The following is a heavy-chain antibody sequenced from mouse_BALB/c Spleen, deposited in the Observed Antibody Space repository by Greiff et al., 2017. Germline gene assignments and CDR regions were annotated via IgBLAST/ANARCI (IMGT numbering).Heavy chain of an antibody. CDR2: ISYDGSN. D-gene: IGHD2-3*01. CDR3: ASGGYFYYYAMDY. J-gene: IGHJ4*01. V-gene: IGHV3-6*01. Sequence: VQLQESGPGLVKPSQSLSLSCSATGYSITSGYNWCWIQQFPGNQLECMGFISYDGSNNYNPTLKNRTSITRDTSKNQFFLKLNSVTTEDTATYDCASGGYFYYYAMDYWGQGTSVTVSS. CDR1: GYSITSGYN.